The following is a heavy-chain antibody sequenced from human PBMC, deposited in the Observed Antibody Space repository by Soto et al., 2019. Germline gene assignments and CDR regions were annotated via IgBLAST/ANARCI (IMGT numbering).Heavy chain of an antibody. V-gene: IGHV1-18*01. Sequence: GASVKVSCKASGYTFTSYGISWVRQAPGQGLEWMGWISAYNGNTNYAQKLQGRVTMTTDTSTSTAYMELRSLRSDDTAVYYCASNRVTTCSSCYYYGMDVWGQGTTVTVSS. CDR2: ISAYNGNT. CDR3: ASNRVTTCSSCYYYGMDV. J-gene: IGHJ6*02. CDR1: GYTFTSYG. D-gene: IGHD4-4*01.